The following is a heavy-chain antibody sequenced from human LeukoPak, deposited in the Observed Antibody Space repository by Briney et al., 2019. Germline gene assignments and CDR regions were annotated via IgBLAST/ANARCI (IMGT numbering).Heavy chain of an antibody. J-gene: IGHJ4*02. CDR2: INPNSGGT. V-gene: IGHV1-2*02. Sequence: ASVKVSCKASGYTFTGYYMHWVRQAPGQGLEWMGWINPNSGGTNYAQKFQGRVTMTRDTSISTAYMELSRLRSDDTAVYYCARGPVSKTYYDFWSGYYTPDYWGQGTLVTVSS. CDR1: GYTFTGYY. D-gene: IGHD3-3*01. CDR3: ARGPVSKTYYDFWSGYYTPDY.